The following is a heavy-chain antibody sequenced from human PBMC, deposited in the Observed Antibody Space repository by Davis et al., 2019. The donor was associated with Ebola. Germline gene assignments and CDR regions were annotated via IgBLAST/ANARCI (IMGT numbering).Heavy chain of an antibody. CDR3: ASTHRDYYDSSGYSSHNWYFDL. CDR1: GGSISSYY. Sequence: PSETLSLTCTVSGGSISSYYWSWIRQPAGKGLEWIGYIYYSGSTNYNPSLKSRVTISVDTSKNQFSLKLSSVTAADTAVYYCASTHRDYYDSSGYSSHNWYFDLWGRGTLVTVSS. J-gene: IGHJ2*01. CDR2: IYYSGST. V-gene: IGHV4-59*01. D-gene: IGHD3-22*01.